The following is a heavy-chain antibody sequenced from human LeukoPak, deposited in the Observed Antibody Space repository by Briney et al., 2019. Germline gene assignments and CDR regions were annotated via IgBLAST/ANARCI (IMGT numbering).Heavy chain of an antibody. V-gene: IGHV4-59*01. D-gene: IGHD6-13*01. Sequence: PSETLSLTCTVSGGSISSYYWSWIRQPPGKGLEWIGYIYYSGSTNYNPSLKSRVTISVDTSKNQFSLKLSSVTAADTAVYYCARGSSSWYFGYYGMDVWGQGTTVTVSS. CDR1: GGSISSYY. CDR3: ARGSSSWYFGYYGMDV. J-gene: IGHJ6*02. CDR2: IYYSGST.